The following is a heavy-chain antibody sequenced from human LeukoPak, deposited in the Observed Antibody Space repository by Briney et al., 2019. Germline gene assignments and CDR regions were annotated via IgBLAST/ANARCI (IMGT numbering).Heavy chain of an antibody. CDR3: ARAVEAAAGTFSYYYYYMDV. CDR1: GFTFSTYA. Sequence: TGGSLRLSCAASGFTFSTYAMHWVRQAPGKGLEWVSSISSSSSYIYYADSVKGRFTISRDNAKNSLYLQMNSLRAEDTAVYYCARAVEAAAGTFSYYYYYMDVWGKGTTVTVSS. J-gene: IGHJ6*03. D-gene: IGHD6-13*01. V-gene: IGHV3-21*01. CDR2: ISSSSSYI.